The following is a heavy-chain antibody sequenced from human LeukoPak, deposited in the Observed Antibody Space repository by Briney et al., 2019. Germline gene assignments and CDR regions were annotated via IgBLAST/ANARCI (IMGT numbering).Heavy chain of an antibody. CDR3: ARAPHDIAAAGTKLDY. Sequence: PSETLSLTCAVYGGSFSGYYWSWIRQPPGKGLEWIGEINHSGSTNYNPSLKSRVTISVDTSKNQFSLKLSSVTAADTAVYYCARAPHDIAAAGTKLDYWGQGTLVTVSS. V-gene: IGHV4-34*01. CDR2: INHSGST. J-gene: IGHJ4*02. CDR1: GGSFSGYY. D-gene: IGHD6-13*01.